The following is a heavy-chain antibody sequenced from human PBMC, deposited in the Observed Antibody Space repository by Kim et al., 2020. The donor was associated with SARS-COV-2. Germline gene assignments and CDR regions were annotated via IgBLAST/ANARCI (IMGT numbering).Heavy chain of an antibody. CDR2: IYYSGST. D-gene: IGHD2-15*01. V-gene: IGHV4-59*08. J-gene: IGHJ4*02. Sequence: SETLSLTCTVFGDSITSNYWSWIRQPPGKGLEWIGYIYYSGSTTYNPSLKSRLTISVDASKKQFYLKLKYVTAADTAVYYCARQKVVVVGTMYYFDYWGQGIQVTVSS. CDR1: GDSITSNY. CDR3: ARQKVVVVGTMYYFDY.